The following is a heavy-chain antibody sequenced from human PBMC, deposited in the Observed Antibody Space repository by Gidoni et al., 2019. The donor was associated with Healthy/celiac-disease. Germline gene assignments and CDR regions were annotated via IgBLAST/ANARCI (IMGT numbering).Heavy chain of an antibody. J-gene: IGHJ6*02. CDR2: ISGSGGST. CDR3: AGGLIHVVVVAATALVSYGMDV. V-gene: IGHV3-23*01. CDR1: GFTFSSYA. Sequence: EVQLLESGGGLVQPGGSLRLSCAASGFTFSSYAMSWVRQAPGKGLEGVSAISGSGGSTYYADSVKGRFTISRDNSKNTLYLQMNSLRAEDTAVYYCAGGLIHVVVVAATALVSYGMDVWGQGTTVTVSS. D-gene: IGHD2-15*01.